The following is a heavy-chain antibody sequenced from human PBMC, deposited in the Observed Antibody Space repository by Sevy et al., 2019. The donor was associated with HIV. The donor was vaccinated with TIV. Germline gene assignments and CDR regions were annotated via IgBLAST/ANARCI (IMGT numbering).Heavy chain of an antibody. CDR3: SRSGLLWFGAPSPFDS. Sequence: GGSLRLSCTASGFRFGDYAMSWFRQAPGKGLEWIGFIRSKAYGGTTDHAASVKGRFTISRDDFKSIAYLRMNNLKTEDTAMYYCSRSGLLWFGAPSPFDSWGQGTLVTVSS. CDR2: IRSKAYGGTT. CDR1: GFRFGDYA. D-gene: IGHD3-10*01. J-gene: IGHJ4*02. V-gene: IGHV3-49*03.